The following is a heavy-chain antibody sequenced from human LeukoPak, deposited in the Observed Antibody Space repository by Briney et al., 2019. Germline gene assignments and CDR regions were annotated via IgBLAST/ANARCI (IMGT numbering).Heavy chain of an antibody. CDR1: GGSISSGSYY. D-gene: IGHD1-14*01. J-gene: IGHJ5*02. V-gene: IGHV4-61*02. CDR2: IYTSGST. Sequence: SQTLSLTCTGSGGSISSGSYYWSWIRQPAGKGLEWIGRIYTSGSTNYNPSLKSRVTISVDTSKNQFSLKLSSVTAADTAVYYCARDKGHRTPTWFDPWGQGTLVTVSS. CDR3: ARDKGHRTPTWFDP.